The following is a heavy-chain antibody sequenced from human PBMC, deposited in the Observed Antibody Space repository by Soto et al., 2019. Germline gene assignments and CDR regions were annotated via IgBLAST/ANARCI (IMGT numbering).Heavy chain of an antibody. Sequence: GGSLRLSCAASGFTFSGSAMHWVRQASGKGLEWVGRIRSKANSYATAYAASVKGRFTISRDDSKNTAYLQMNSLKTEDTAVYYCTRLLGSGWLSYYYGMDVWGQGTTVTVSS. CDR2: IRSKANSYAT. CDR3: TRLLGSGWLSYYYGMDV. J-gene: IGHJ6*02. D-gene: IGHD6-19*01. CDR1: GFTFSGSA. V-gene: IGHV3-73*01.